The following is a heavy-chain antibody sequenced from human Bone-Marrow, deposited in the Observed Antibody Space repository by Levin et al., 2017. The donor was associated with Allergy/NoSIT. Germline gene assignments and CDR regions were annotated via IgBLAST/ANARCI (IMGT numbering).Heavy chain of an antibody. D-gene: IGHD1-1*01. CDR1: GGSFSGYY. Sequence: NASETLSLTCTIYGGSFSGYYWNWIRQPPGKGLEWIGEINHSGSTKYSPSLESRATISVDTSKNHFSLKLSSVTAADTAVYYCTRGGNFAWFDPWGQGTLVTVSS. V-gene: IGHV4-34*01. J-gene: IGHJ5*01. CDR3: TRGGNFAWFDP. CDR2: INHSGST.